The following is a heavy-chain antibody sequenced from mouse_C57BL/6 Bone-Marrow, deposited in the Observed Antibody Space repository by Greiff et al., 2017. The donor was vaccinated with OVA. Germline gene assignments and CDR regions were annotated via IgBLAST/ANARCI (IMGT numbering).Heavy chain of an antibody. V-gene: IGHV2-9-1*01. CDR2: IWTGGGT. D-gene: IGHD1-1*01. Sequence: VKLVESGPGLVAPSQSLSITCTVSGFSLTSYAISWVRQPPGKGLEWLGVIWTGGGTNYNSAPKSRLSISKDNSKSQVFLKMNSLQTDDTARYYCARNYYYGSSPRWFDVWGTGTTVTVSS. CDR3: ARNYYYGSSPRWFDV. J-gene: IGHJ1*03. CDR1: GFSLTSYA.